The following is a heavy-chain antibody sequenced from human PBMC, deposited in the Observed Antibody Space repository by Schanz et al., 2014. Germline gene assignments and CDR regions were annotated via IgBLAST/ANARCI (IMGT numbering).Heavy chain of an antibody. CDR1: RIIFGTYS. D-gene: IGHD6-6*01. J-gene: IGHJ6*02. Sequence: EVQLVESGGGLVKPGGSLRLSCTASRIIFGTYSMNWIRQTPKGLEWVSSINSRSNFIYYADSVKGRFTISRDNAKNSLYLQMNSLRAEDTAVYYCATEGPRGTRHPINYYYAMDNWGQGTKVT. CDR3: ATEGPRGTRHPINYYYAMDN. CDR2: INSRSNFI. V-gene: IGHV3-21*01.